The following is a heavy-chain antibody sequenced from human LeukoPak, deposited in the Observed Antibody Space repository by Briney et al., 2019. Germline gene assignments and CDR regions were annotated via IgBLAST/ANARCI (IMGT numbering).Heavy chain of an antibody. CDR1: GFTFSTYA. D-gene: IGHD2-2*01. J-gene: IGHJ4*02. CDR3: ARGPNRYCSSTSCYGADY. CDR2: ISSSSSYI. V-gene: IGHV3-21*01. Sequence: GGSLRLSCAASGFTFSTYAVNWVRQAPGKGLEWVSSISSSSSYIYYADSVKGRFTISRDNAKNSLYLQMNSLRAEDTAVYYCARGPNRYCSSTSCYGADYWGQGTLVTVSS.